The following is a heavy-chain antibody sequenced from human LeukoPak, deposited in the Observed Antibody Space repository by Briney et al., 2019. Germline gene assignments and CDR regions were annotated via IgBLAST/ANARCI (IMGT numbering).Heavy chain of an antibody. CDR3: ARPAYCGGNCYYFPDY. J-gene: IGHJ4*02. D-gene: IGHD2-21*02. CDR2: IDSSGTI. CDR1: GFTFSDYF. Sequence: SGGSLRLSCAASGFTFSDYFMSWIRQGPGKGLEWVSHIDSSGTIYYADSVKGRATISRDNAKNSLHLQMNSLRAEDTAVYYCARPAYCGGNCYYFPDYWGQGTLVTVSS. V-gene: IGHV3-11*04.